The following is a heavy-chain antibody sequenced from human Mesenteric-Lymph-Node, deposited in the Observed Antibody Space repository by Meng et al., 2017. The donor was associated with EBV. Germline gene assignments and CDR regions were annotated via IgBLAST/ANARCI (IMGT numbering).Heavy chain of an antibody. CDR3: ARDQYVEDQYYYFDL. D-gene: IGHD2/OR15-2a*01. CDR1: GGTFSTYA. CDR2: IIPIYGVT. Sequence: QVQLVQSGAEVKKPGSSVKVSCKASGGTFSTYAINWVRQAPGQGLEWMGGIIPIYGVTNYAEKFQGRVTITADESTSTAYMELSSLTSDDTAVYSCARDQYVEDQYYYFDLWGRGTLVTVSS. J-gene: IGHJ2*01. V-gene: IGHV1-69*01.